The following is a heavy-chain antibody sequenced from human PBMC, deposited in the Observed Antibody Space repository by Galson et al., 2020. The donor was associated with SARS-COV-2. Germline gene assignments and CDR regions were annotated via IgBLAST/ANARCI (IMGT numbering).Heavy chain of an antibody. CDR1: GGSFSGYY. V-gene: IGHV4-34*01. J-gene: IGHJ6*02. CDR2: INHSGST. CDR3: ARFSYYYGMDV. Sequence: SQASETLSLTCAVYGGSFSGYYWSWIRQPPGKGLEWIGEINHSGSTNYNPSLKSRVTISVDTSKNQFSLKLSSVTAADTAVYYCARFSYYYGMDVWGQGTTVTVSS.